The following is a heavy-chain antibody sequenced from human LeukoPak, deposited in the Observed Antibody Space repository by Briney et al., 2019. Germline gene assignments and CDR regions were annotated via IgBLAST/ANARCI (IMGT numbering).Heavy chain of an antibody. Sequence: PGGSLRLSCAASGMTFSHRWMRWVRQAPGKGLVWVSLIKNDGRTTIYADSVKGRFTISRDNSKNTLYLQMNNLRAEDTAVYYCAKALAGRYDDYKADYWGQGTLVIVSS. CDR2: IKNDGRTT. D-gene: IGHD4-17*01. CDR1: GMTFSHRW. J-gene: IGHJ4*02. V-gene: IGHV3-74*01. CDR3: AKALAGRYDDYKADY.